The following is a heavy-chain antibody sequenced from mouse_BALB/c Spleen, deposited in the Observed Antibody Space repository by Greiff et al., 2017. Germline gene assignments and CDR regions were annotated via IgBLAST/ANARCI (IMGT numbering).Heavy chain of an antibody. Sequence: EVMLVESGGGLVQPGGSRKLSCAASGFTFSSFGMHWVRQAPEKGLEWVAYISSGSSTIYYADTVKGRFTISRDNPKNTLFLQMTSLRSEDTAMYYCARGGDYDGYYAMDYWGQGTSVTVSS. CDR2: ISSGSSTI. D-gene: IGHD2-4*01. V-gene: IGHV5-17*02. CDR3: ARGGDYDGYYAMDY. CDR1: GFTFSSFG. J-gene: IGHJ4*01.